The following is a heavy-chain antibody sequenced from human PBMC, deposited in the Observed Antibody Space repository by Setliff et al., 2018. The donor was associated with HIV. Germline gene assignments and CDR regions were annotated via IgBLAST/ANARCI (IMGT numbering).Heavy chain of an antibody. Sequence: PGGSLRPSCAASGFTFRSYWLTWVRQAPGKGLEWVANIDGDGSTKNYLESVKGRFTISRHNAENSLYLEMNILRAEDTAIYYCARDISPGYCSGTDCLYYDGFDIWGQGTMVTVSS. CDR2: IDGDGSTK. J-gene: IGHJ3*02. D-gene: IGHD2-8*02. CDR3: ARDISPGYCSGTDCLYYDGFDI. CDR1: GFTFRSYW. V-gene: IGHV3-7*01.